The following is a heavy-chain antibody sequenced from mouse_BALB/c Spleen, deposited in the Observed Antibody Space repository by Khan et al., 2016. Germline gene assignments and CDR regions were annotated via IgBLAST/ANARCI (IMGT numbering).Heavy chain of an antibody. CDR3: ATRITTLIATWRNC. D-gene: IGHD1-1*01. Sequence: QIQLVQSGPELKKPGETVKISCKASGYTFTNFGINWVRQAPGKGLEWMDWINTNTGETTYADDFKGRFAFSLETSASTAYLQINNLKNEDTATXFCATRITTLIATWRNCWGQGTTLTVSS. J-gene: IGHJ2*01. CDR2: INTNTGET. CDR1: GYTFTNFG. V-gene: IGHV9-3-1*01.